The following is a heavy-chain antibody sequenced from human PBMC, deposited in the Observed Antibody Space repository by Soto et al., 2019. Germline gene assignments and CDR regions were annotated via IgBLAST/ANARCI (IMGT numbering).Heavy chain of an antibody. Sequence: QVQLQQWGAGLLKPSETLSLTCAVYGGSFAGYYWSWIRQPPGKGLEWIGEINYSGTTNYNPSLKSRLTMSVDTSKNQFSVKLTSVTAADTAVYYCARDPGLSDYYDSSGYHYWGQGTLVTVSS. CDR2: INYSGTT. CDR3: ARDPGLSDYYDSSGYHY. CDR1: GGSFAGYY. J-gene: IGHJ4*02. V-gene: IGHV4-34*01. D-gene: IGHD3-22*01.